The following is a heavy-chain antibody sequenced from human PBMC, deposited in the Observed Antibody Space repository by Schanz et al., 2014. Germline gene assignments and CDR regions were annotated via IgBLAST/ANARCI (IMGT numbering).Heavy chain of an antibody. J-gene: IGHJ4*02. V-gene: IGHV1-18*01. D-gene: IGHD3-3*01. CDR2: ISVYNHNK. Sequence: QIQLVQSGPEVKKPGATVKVSCKASGYIFINSGISWVRQAPGQGLEWMGWISVYNHNKEYDQKFQGRVTMTTDTSTSTAYMALRSLRSADTAVYYCARSAGRDFWSGYYTRFDYWGQGTLVTVSS. CDR3: ARSAGRDFWSGYYTRFDY. CDR1: GYIFINSG.